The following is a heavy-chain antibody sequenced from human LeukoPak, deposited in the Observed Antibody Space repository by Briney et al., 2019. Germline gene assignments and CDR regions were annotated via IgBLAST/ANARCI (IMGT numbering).Heavy chain of an antibody. CDR1: GFTFSSYA. D-gene: IGHD3-10*01. CDR2: IKSKTDGGTT. Sequence: GGSLRLSCAASGFTFSSYAMSWVRQAPGKGLEWVGRIKSKTDGGTTDYAAPVNGRFTISRDDLKNTLYLEMNSLKTEDTAVYYCTKDHGSGSYYFDYWGQGTLVTVSS. J-gene: IGHJ4*02. V-gene: IGHV3-15*01. CDR3: TKDHGSGSYYFDY.